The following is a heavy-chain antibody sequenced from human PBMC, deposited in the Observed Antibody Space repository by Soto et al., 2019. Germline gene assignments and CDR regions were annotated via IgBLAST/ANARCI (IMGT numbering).Heavy chain of an antibody. J-gene: IGHJ3*02. CDR3: ANGQQLVSAFDI. CDR1: GFTFSTYS. CDR2: ISSSSSTI. D-gene: IGHD6-6*01. V-gene: IGHV3-48*01. Sequence: GSLRLSCAASGFTFSTYSMNWVRQAPGKGLEWVSYISSSSSTIFYTDSVKGRFTISRDNSKNTLYLQMNSLRAEDTAVYDCANGQQLVSAFDIWGQGTMVTVSS.